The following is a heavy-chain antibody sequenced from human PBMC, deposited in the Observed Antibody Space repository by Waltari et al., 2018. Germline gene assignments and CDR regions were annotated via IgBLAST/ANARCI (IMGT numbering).Heavy chain of an antibody. CDR1: GFTFSSYA. D-gene: IGHD6-19*01. Sequence: EVQLLESGGGLVQPGGSLRLSCAASGFTFSSYAMSWVRQAPGKGLEWVSAISGSGGSTYYADSVKGRFTISRDNAKNSLYLQMNSLRAEDTAVYYCATSGWYCFDYWGQGTLVTVSS. V-gene: IGHV3-23*01. CDR3: ATSGWYCFDY. J-gene: IGHJ4*02. CDR2: ISGSGGST.